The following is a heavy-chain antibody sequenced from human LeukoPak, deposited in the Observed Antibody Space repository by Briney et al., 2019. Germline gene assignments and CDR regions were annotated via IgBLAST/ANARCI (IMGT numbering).Heavy chain of an antibody. J-gene: IGHJ4*02. CDR1: GGSFSYYY. D-gene: IGHD6-19*01. CDR3: AREREESGAWYERPHFDY. V-gene: IGHV4-34*01. CDR2: INHSGST. Sequence: SETLSLTCAVYGGSFSYYYWAWIRQSPGRGLERIGQINHSGSTNYNPSLKSRVTISVDTSKNQFSLKVRSVTAADTALYYCAREREESGAWYERPHFDYWGQGALVTVSS.